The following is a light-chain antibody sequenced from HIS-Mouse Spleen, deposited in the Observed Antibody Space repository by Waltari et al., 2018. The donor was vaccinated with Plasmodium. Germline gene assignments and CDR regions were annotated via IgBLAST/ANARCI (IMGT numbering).Light chain of an antibody. CDR3: YSTDSSGNHRV. Sequence: SYELTQPPSVSVSPGQTARITCSGDALPKKYAYWYQQKSVQAPVLVIYEDRKRPSWIPERFSGSSSGTMATLTISGAQVEDEADYYCYSTDSSGNHRVFGGGTKLTVL. CDR1: ALPKKY. V-gene: IGLV3-10*01. CDR2: EDR. J-gene: IGLJ3*02.